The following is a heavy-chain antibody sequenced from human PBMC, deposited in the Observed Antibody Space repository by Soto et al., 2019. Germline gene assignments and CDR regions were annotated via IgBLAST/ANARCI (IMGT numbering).Heavy chain of an antibody. Sequence: EVQLVESGGGLVKPGGSLRLSCAASGFTFSSYSMNWVRQAPGKGLEWVSSIRSSSSYIYYADSVKGRFTISRDNAKNSLYLQMNSLRAEDTAVYYCAREGYNWNYKGDYWGQGTLVTVSS. V-gene: IGHV3-21*01. D-gene: IGHD1-7*01. J-gene: IGHJ4*02. CDR3: AREGYNWNYKGDY. CDR2: IRSSSSYI. CDR1: GFTFSSYS.